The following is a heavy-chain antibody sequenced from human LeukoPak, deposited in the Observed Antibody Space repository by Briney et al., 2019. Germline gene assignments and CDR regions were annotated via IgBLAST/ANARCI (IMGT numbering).Heavy chain of an antibody. J-gene: IGHJ4*02. V-gene: IGHV3-64D*06. CDR2: INSNGDST. CDR3: VSPSYGSGSYELDY. CDR1: GFTFNNYP. D-gene: IGHD3-10*01. Sequence: GGSLRLSCSASGFTFNNYPMHWVRRAPGKGLEYVSAINSNGDSTYNADSVKGRFTISRDNSKNTLYLQMSSLRAEDTAVYYCVSPSYGSGSYELDYWGQGTLVTVSS.